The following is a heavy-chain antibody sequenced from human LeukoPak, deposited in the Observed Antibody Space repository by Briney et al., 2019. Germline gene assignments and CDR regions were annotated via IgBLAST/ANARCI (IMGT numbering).Heavy chain of an antibody. J-gene: IGHJ4*02. V-gene: IGHV3-23*01. D-gene: IGHD3-22*01. CDR3: AKGDNYYDSSGLFDY. Sequence: GGSLRLSCAASGFTFSNAWMSWVRQAPGKGLEWVSAISGSGGSTYYADSVKGRFTISRDNSKNTLYLQMNSLRAEDTAVYYCAKGDNYYDSSGLFDYWGQGTLVTVSS. CDR2: ISGSGGST. CDR1: GFTFSNAW.